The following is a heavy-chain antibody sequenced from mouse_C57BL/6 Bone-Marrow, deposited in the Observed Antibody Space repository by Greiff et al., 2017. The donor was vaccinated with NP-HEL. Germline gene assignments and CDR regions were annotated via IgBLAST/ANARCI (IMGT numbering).Heavy chain of an antibody. V-gene: IGHV1-59*01. Sequence: QVQLQQPGAELVRPGTSVKLSCKASGYTFTSYWMHWVKQRPGQGLEWIGVIDPSDSYTNYNQKFKGKATLTVDTSSSTAYMQLSSLTSEDSAVYYCARWDDYGVDYGGKGTTLTGSS. D-gene: IGHD2-4*01. CDR2: IDPSDSYT. J-gene: IGHJ2*01. CDR3: ARWDDYGVDY. CDR1: GYTFTSYW.